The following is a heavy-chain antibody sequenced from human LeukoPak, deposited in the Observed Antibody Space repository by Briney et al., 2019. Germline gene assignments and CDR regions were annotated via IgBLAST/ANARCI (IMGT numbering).Heavy chain of an antibody. J-gene: IGHJ4*02. V-gene: IGHV3-48*02. Sequence: PGGSLRLSCAVSGFIVSSNYRSWVRQAPGEGLEWVSYISSDSSTIFYADSVKGRFTISRDNVKNSLFLQLNSLRDEDTAVYYCARDEDAFGGQGTLVTVSS. CDR3: ARDEDAF. CDR2: ISSDSSTI. CDR1: GFIVSSNY.